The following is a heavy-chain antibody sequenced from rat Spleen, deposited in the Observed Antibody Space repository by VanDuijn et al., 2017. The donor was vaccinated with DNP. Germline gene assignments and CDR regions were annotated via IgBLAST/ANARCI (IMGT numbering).Heavy chain of an antibody. V-gene: IGHV3-1*01. J-gene: IGHJ3*01. CDR3: ATGGAGIWFAY. D-gene: IGHD4-2*01. CDR2: ISYSGST. CDR1: GYSITSNY. Sequence: EVRLQESGPGLVQPSQSLSLTCSVTGYSITSNYWAWIRKFPGNKMVWIGYISYSGSTSYNPSLKSRISITRDTSKNQFFLQLNSVTTEDTATYYCATGGAGIWFAYWGQGTLVTVSS.